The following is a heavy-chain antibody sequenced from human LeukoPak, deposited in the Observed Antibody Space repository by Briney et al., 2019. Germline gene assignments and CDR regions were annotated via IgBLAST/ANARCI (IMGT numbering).Heavy chain of an antibody. Sequence: GGSLRLSCAASGFTFSNYAMHWVRQAPGKGLEYVSAISSNGGSTYYANSVKGRFTISRDNSKNTLYLQMGSLRAEDMAVYYCARAYGDCVDDAFDIWGQGTMVTVSS. D-gene: IGHD4-17*01. V-gene: IGHV3-64*01. CDR2: ISSNGGST. CDR3: ARAYGDCVDDAFDI. J-gene: IGHJ3*02. CDR1: GFTFSNYA.